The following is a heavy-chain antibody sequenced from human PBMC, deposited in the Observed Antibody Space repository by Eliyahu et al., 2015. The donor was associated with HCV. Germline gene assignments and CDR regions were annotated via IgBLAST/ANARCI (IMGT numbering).Heavy chain of an antibody. J-gene: IGHJ3*02. CDR1: GFTFSSXA. D-gene: IGHD3-22*01. Sequence: DVQLLESGGGLVQPGGSLRLSCAASGFTFSSXAMSWVRQAPGKGLEWVSGISGSVGSTYCADSVKGRFTISRDNSKNTLSLQMNSLRGEDTAVYYCAKDSGAYSDSALGAFDIWGQGTLVTVSS. CDR2: ISGSVGST. CDR3: AKDSGAYSDSALGAFDI. V-gene: IGHV3-23*01.